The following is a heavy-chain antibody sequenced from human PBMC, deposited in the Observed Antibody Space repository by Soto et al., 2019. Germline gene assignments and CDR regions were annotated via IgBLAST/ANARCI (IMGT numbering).Heavy chain of an antibody. CDR3: ARGIRRSTSNYYYYGMDV. CDR1: GGTFSSYA. J-gene: IGHJ6*02. D-gene: IGHD2-2*01. V-gene: IGHV1-69*13. Sequence: GASVKVSCKASGGTFSSYAISWVRQAPGQGLEWMGGIIPIFGTANYAQKFQGRVTITADESTSTAYMELSSLRSEDTAVYYCARGIRRSTSNYYYYGMDVWGQGTTVTVSS. CDR2: IIPIFGTA.